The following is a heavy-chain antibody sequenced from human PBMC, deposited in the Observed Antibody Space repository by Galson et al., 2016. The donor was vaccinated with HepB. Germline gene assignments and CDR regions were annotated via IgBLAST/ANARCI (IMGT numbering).Heavy chain of an antibody. CDR2: IYYSGST. D-gene: IGHD3-3*01. CDR1: GVHISRSSHS. J-gene: IGHJ5*02. V-gene: IGHV4-39*01. CDR3: ARCVGVAGVSDWFDP. Sequence: SETLSLTCTVSGVHISRSSHSWGWIRQPPGKGLESIACIYYSGSTYYNPSLKSRATISVDTSKNQFSLKLNSVTASDTAVYYCARCVGVAGVSDWFDPWGQGTLVTVSS.